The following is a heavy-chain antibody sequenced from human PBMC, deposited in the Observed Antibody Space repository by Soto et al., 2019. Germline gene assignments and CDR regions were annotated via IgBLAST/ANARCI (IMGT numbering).Heavy chain of an antibody. J-gene: IGHJ5*02. CDR2: IYNSGST. V-gene: IGHV4-61*01. CDR3: ARLHYDFWSGFQKPWFDP. D-gene: IGHD3-3*01. CDR1: GGSVSSGSYY. Sequence: ETLSLTCSVSGGSVSSGSYYWSWIRQPPGKGLEWIGFIYNSGSTSYNPSLKIRVTISVDTSKNQFSLKLNSVTAADTAVYYCARLHYDFWSGFQKPWFDPWGQGTRVTVS.